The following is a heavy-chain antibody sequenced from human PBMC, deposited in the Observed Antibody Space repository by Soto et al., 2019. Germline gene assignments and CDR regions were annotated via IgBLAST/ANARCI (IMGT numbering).Heavy chain of an antibody. Sequence: EVQLLESGGGLVQPGGSLRLSCAASGFTFSSYAMSWVRQAPGKGLEWVSVIIGGGGSTYYADSVKGRFTISRDISKNTLYLQMNSLRAEDTAVYYCAKDRVDIETTIYYYYYGMDVWGQGTTVTVSS. CDR2: IIGGGGST. J-gene: IGHJ6*02. V-gene: IGHV3-23*01. CDR3: AKDRVDIETTIYYYYYGMDV. CDR1: GFTFSSYA. D-gene: IGHD5-12*01.